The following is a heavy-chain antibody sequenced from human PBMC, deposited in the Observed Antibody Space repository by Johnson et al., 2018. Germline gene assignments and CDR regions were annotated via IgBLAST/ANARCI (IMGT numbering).Heavy chain of an antibody. CDR3: AKDLRSGITMIVDACDI. V-gene: IGHV3-23*04. CDR1: GFTFSSYA. Sequence: EVQLVESGGGLVQXGGSLRLXCAASGFTFSSYAMSWVRQAPGKGLEWVSAISGSGGSTSYADSVKGRFTIPRDNSKNTLYLQMNSLRAEDTAVYYGAKDLRSGITMIVDACDIWGQGTMVTVSS. J-gene: IGHJ3*02. D-gene: IGHD3-22*01. CDR2: ISGSGGST.